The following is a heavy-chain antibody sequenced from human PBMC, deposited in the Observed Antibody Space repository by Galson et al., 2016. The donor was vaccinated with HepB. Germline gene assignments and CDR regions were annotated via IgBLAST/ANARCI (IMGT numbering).Heavy chain of an antibody. D-gene: IGHD1-26*01. V-gene: IGHV3-33*01. Sequence: SLRLSCAASGLTFSSYGMHWVRQAPGKGLEWVALIWYDGSNKYYADSVKGRFTISRDNSKNTLYLQMNSLRAEDTAGYYCLRDRVGSSHYFYYYSMDVWGQGTTVTVSS. J-gene: IGHJ6*02. CDR1: GLTFSSYG. CDR3: LRDRVGSSHYFYYYSMDV. CDR2: IWYDGSNK.